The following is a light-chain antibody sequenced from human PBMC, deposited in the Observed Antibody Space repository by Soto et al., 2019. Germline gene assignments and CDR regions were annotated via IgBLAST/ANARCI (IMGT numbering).Light chain of an antibody. CDR2: KAS. Sequence: DIHMTQSPSTLSASLGDRVTITCRASQSISGWLAWYQQKPGKAPKLLIYKASSLESGVPSRFSGSGSGTEFTLTISSLQPDDFATYYCQHYYSLWTFGQGTKVEIK. CDR3: QHYYSLWT. CDR1: QSISGW. J-gene: IGKJ1*01. V-gene: IGKV1-5*03.